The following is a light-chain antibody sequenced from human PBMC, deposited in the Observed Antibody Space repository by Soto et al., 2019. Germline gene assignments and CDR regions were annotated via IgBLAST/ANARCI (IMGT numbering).Light chain of an antibody. CDR3: QQFSSYSRT. Sequence: DIQMTQSPSTLSAYVGDRVTITCRASQSVNSWLAWYQQKPGRAPKLLIYSVSNLDSGVPSRFSGSGSGTKFTLTISSLQTDDFATYYCQQFSSYSRTFGQGTKVDIK. CDR1: QSVNSW. V-gene: IGKV1-5*01. CDR2: SVS. J-gene: IGKJ1*01.